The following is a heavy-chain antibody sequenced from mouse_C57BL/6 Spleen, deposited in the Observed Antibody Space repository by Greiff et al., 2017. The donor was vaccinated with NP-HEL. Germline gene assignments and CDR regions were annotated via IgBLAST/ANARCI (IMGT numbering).Heavy chain of an antibody. Sequence: VQLQESGPELVKPGASVKISCKASGYAFSSSWMNWVKQRPGKGLEWIGRIYPGDGDTNYNGKFKGKATLTADKSSSTAYMQLSSLTSEDSAVYFCAPYPFAYWGQGTLVTVSA. J-gene: IGHJ3*01. V-gene: IGHV1-82*01. D-gene: IGHD2-10*01. CDR2: IYPGDGDT. CDR1: GYAFSSSW. CDR3: APYPFAY.